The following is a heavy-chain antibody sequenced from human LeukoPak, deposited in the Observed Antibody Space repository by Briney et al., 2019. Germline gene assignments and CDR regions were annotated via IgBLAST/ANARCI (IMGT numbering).Heavy chain of an antibody. V-gene: IGHV3-72*01. CDR2: IRNKVNGYTT. CDR3: VRLGLVRARNYLDY. J-gene: IGHJ4*02. D-gene: IGHD1-26*01. Sequence: LGGSLRLSCAASGFTFSDHQMDWVRQAPGKGLEWVGRIRNKVNGYTTEFAASVKGRFIISRDDSRNSLYLQMNSLKTEDTAVYYCVRLGLVRARNYLDYWGQGTLVTVSS. CDR1: GFTFSDHQ.